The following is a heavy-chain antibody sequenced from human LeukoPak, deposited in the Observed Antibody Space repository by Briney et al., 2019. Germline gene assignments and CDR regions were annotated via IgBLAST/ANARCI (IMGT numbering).Heavy chain of an antibody. CDR1: AGSISSYY. V-gene: IGHV4-59*01. CDR2: IYYSGST. J-gene: IGHJ4*02. D-gene: IGHD1-14*01. Sequence: SETLSVTCTVSAGSISSYYWSWIRQPPGKGLEWIAYIYYSGSTNYNPSLKSRVTISVDTSKNQFSLKLSSVTAADTAVYYCARDRGYKWGQGTLVTVSS. CDR3: ARDRGYK.